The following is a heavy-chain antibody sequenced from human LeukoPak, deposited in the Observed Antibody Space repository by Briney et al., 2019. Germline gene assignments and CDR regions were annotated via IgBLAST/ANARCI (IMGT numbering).Heavy chain of an antibody. CDR3: ARGRGPVFDY. V-gene: IGHV4-34*01. CDR1: GGSFSGYY. CDR2: INHSGST. Sequence: SETLSLTCAVYGGSFSGYYWSWIRQPPGKGLEWIGEINHSGSTNYNPSLKSRVTISVDTSKNQFSLKLGSVTAADTAVYYCARGRGPVFDYWGQGTLVTVSS. J-gene: IGHJ4*02.